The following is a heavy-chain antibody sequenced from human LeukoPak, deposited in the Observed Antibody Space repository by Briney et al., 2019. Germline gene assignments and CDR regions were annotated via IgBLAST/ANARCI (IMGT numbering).Heavy chain of an antibody. V-gene: IGHV1-69*05. CDR3: ARDSDPYYYGSGSYYCSVAY. J-gene: IGHJ4*02. D-gene: IGHD3-10*01. Sequence: SVKVSCKASGGTFSSYAISWVRQAPGQGLEWMGRIIPIFGTANYAQMFQGRVTITTDESTSTAYMELSSLRSEDTAVYYCARDSDPYYYGSGSYYCSVAYWGQGTLVTVSS. CDR2: IIPIFGTA. CDR1: GGTFSSYA.